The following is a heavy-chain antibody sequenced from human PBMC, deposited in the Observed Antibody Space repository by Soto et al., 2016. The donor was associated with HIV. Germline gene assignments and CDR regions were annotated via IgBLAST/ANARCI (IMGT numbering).Heavy chain of an antibody. Sequence: EVQVLESGGGLVQPGGSLKLSCAASGFTFSGSAMHWVRQASGKGLEWVGRIRSKANSYATAYAASVKGRFTISRDDSKNTAYLQMNSLKTEDTAVYYCRASMVRGNYWGQGTLVTVSS. J-gene: IGHJ4*02. CDR1: GFTFSGSA. CDR2: IRSKANSYAT. V-gene: IGHV3-73*01. D-gene: IGHD3-10*01. CDR3: RASMVRGNY.